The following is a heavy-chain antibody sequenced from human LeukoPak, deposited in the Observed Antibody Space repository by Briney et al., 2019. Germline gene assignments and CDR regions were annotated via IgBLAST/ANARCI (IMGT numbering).Heavy chain of an antibody. CDR3: SRVDENGYNFA. CDR1: GFTLSSYD. J-gene: IGHJ5*02. D-gene: IGHD5-24*01. Sequence: GGSLRLSCAASGFTLSSYDTHWVRQATGKGLEWVSGIGNAGDTYYSASVKGRFTLSRENARNSLYLQMNNLRAEDTAVYYCSRVDENGYNFAWGQGTLVTVSS. CDR2: IGNAGDT. V-gene: IGHV3-13*04.